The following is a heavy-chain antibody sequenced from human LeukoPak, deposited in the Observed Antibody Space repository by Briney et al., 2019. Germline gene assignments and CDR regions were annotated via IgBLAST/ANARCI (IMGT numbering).Heavy chain of an antibody. V-gene: IGHV4-4*07. J-gene: IGHJ4*02. CDR2: IYTSGST. Sequence: SETLSLTCTVSGGSISSYYWSWIRQPAGKGLEWIGRIYTSGSTNYNPSLKSRVTMSVDTSKNQFSLKLSSVTAADTAVYYCARSQLPSGYGGFNFDYWGQGTLVTVSS. D-gene: IGHD5-12*01. CDR1: GGSISSYY. CDR3: ARSQLPSGYGGFNFDY.